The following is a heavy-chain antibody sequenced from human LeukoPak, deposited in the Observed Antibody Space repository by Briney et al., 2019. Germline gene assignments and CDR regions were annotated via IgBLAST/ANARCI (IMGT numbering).Heavy chain of an antibody. CDR2: VYYSVVT. V-gene: IGHV4-59*01. CDR1: GGFFNVYY. D-gene: IGHD3-16*02. Sequence: SQTLSLTCTVSGGFFNVYYWSWIRQPPGTGREYIGFVYYSVVTNYSTPLQTRFTISLDTSRTQCFLNLSSVSPADSAVYYCARGEPSYDFVGGSYRFTLDDWGQGSLVTVSS. CDR3: ARGEPSYDFVGGSYRFTLDD. J-gene: IGHJ4*02.